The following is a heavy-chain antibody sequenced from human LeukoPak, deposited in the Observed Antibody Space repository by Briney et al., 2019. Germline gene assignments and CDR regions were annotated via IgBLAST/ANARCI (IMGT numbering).Heavy chain of an antibody. CDR3: AREKSSYSGSYVGAFDI. CDR2: IIPIFGTS. D-gene: IGHD1-26*01. Sequence: ASVKVSCKASGGTFSSYAISWVRQAPGQGLEWMGGIIPIFGTSNYAQKFQGRVTITADESTRTAYMELSSLRSEDTAVYYCAREKSSYSGSYVGAFDIWGQGTMVTVSS. J-gene: IGHJ3*02. CDR1: GGTFSSYA. V-gene: IGHV1-69*13.